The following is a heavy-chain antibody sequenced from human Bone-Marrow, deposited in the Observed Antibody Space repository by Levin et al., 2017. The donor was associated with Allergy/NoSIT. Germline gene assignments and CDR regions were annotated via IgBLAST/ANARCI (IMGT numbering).Heavy chain of an antibody. Sequence: GGSLRLSCTASGFTFGDYAMSWFRQAPGKGLEWVGFIRSKAYGGTTEYAASVKGRFTISRDDSKSIAYLQMNSLKTEDTAVYYCTWFGGIQLTYYFDYWGQGTLVTVSS. CDR2: IRSKAYGGTT. CDR3: TWFGGIQLTYYFDY. D-gene: IGHD5-18*01. V-gene: IGHV3-49*03. J-gene: IGHJ4*02. CDR1: GFTFGDYA.